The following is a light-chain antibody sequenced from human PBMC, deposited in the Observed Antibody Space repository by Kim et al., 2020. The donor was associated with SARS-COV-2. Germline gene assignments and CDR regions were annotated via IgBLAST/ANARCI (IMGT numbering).Light chain of an antibody. V-gene: IGLV3-19*01. Sequence: ALGTQVTITCQGDSLRNYYASWYQQKPGQAPLLVIYGKNNRPSGIPDRFSGSNSGNTASLTITGAQAGDEADYYCKSRDSSGSQLVFGGGTQLTVL. CDR3: KSRDSSGSQLV. CDR2: GKN. CDR1: SLRNYY. J-gene: IGLJ2*01.